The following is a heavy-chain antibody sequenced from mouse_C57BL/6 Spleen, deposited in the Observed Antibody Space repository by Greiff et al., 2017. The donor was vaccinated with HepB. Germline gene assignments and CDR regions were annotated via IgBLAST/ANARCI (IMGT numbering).Heavy chain of an antibody. CDR2: IHPNSGST. V-gene: IGHV1-64*01. CDR1: GYTFTSYW. J-gene: IGHJ3*01. Sequence: QVQLQQPGAELVKPGASVKLSCKASGYTFTSYWMHWVKQRPGQGLEWIGMIHPNSGSTNYNEKFKSKATLTVDKSSSTAYMQLSSLTSEDSAVYYCARQGDYGSPWFAYWGQGTLVTVSA. D-gene: IGHD1-1*01. CDR3: ARQGDYGSPWFAY.